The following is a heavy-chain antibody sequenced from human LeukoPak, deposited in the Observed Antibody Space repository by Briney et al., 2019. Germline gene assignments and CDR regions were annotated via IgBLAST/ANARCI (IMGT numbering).Heavy chain of an antibody. CDR1: GFTFSSYG. J-gene: IGHJ4*02. CDR3: AKGQASFDY. Sequence: GSQRLSCAASGFTFSSYGMHWVRQAPGKGLEWVAVISYDGSNKYYADSVKGRFTISRDNSKNTLYLQMNSLRAEGTAVYYCAKGQASFDYWGQGTLVTVSS. V-gene: IGHV3-30*18. CDR2: ISYDGSNK. D-gene: IGHD1-26*01.